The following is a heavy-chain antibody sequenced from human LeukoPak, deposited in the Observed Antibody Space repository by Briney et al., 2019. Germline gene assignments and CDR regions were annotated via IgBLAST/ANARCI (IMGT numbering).Heavy chain of an antibody. J-gene: IGHJ2*01. CDR3: AGLVVPAAISRNWYFDL. Sequence: PSETLSLTCAVYGGSFSGYYWSWIRQPPGKGLEWIGEINHSGSTNYNPSLKSRVTISVDTSKNQFSLKLSSVTAADTAVYYCAGLVVPAAISRNWYFDLWGRGTLVTVSS. V-gene: IGHV4-34*01. D-gene: IGHD2-2*02. CDR2: INHSGST. CDR1: GGSFSGYY.